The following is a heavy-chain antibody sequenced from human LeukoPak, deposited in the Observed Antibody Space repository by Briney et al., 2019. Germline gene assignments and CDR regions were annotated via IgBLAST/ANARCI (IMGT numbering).Heavy chain of an antibody. CDR1: GFTFSTYY. J-gene: IGHJ5*02. D-gene: IGHD2-21*01. V-gene: IGHV3-7*01. CDR3: TRDQLQGGRAP. Sequence: GGSLRLSCAASGFTFSTYYMSWVRQAPGKGPEWVATIKQDGSEKYYVDSVKGRFTISRDNAKNSLYLQMNSLRVEDTAVYYCTRDQLQGGRAPWGQGTLVTVSS. CDR2: IKQDGSEK.